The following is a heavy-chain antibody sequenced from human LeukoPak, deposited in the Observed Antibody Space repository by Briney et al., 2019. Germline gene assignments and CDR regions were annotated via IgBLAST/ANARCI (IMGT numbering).Heavy chain of an antibody. V-gene: IGHV4-59*02. Sequence: SETLSVTCSVSGGSVSRDYWSWIRQPPGKRLEWLGYIYNIGGTNYNPSLKSRVSISVDTSKNQFSLMLTSVTAADTAVYYCAREAVAGTLDYWGQGALVTVSS. D-gene: IGHD6-19*01. CDR2: IYNIGGT. CDR1: GGSVSRDY. J-gene: IGHJ4*02. CDR3: AREAVAGTLDY.